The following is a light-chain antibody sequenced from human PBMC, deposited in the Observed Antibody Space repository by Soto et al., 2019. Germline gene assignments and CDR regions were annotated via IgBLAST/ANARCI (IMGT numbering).Light chain of an antibody. CDR1: SSNIGSNY. CDR2: SNN. CDR3: ASWDDSLNGVV. Sequence: QPVLTQPPSASGTPGQRVTISCSGSSSNIGSNYVYWYQQLPGTAPKLLIYSNNQRPSGVPDRFSGSKSGTSASLAISGLRSEDEADYYCASWDDSLNGVVFGGGTKVTVL. V-gene: IGLV1-47*02. J-gene: IGLJ2*01.